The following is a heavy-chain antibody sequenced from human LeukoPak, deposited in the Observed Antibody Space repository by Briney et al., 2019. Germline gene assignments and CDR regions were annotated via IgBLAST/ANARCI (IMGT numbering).Heavy chain of an antibody. D-gene: IGHD6-19*01. V-gene: IGHV3-23*01. CDR2: IIGCGCNT. CDR1: GFTFSSYA. Sequence: GGSLRLSCAASGFTFSSYAMIWLRQAPGKGLEWVSAIIGCGCNTYYADSVKGRFTISRYNAKHTLYLQMNSSRAEDTAVYYCANVPSYSSGWHDDAFDIWGQGTMVTVSS. CDR3: ANVPSYSSGWHDDAFDI. J-gene: IGHJ3*02.